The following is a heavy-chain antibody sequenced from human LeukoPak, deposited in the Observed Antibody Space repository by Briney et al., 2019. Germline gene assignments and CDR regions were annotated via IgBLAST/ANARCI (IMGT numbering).Heavy chain of an antibody. D-gene: IGHD2-2*01. J-gene: IGHJ4*02. V-gene: IGHV1-2*02. CDR3: ARDRSVVVPAATVDY. CDR1: GYTFTGYY. Sequence: ASVKVSCKASGYTFTGYYMHWVRQAPGQGLEWMGWINPNSGGTNYAKKFQGRVTMTRDTSISTAYMELSRLRSDDTAVYYCARDRSVVVPAATVDYWGQGTLVTVSS. CDR2: INPNSGGT.